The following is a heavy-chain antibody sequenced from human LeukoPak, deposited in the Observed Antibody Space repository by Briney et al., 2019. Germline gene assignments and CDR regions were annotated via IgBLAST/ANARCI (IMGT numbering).Heavy chain of an antibody. CDR3: AREQSLESYYYDSSGYYWGGFDY. V-gene: IGHV4-4*07. CDR2: IYTSGST. CDR1: GGSISSYY. J-gene: IGHJ4*02. D-gene: IGHD3-22*01. Sequence: SETLSLTCTVSGGSISSYYWSWIRQPAGKGLEWIGRIYTSGSTNYNPSLKSRVTMSVDTSKNQFSLKLSSVTAADTAVYYCAREQSLESYYYDSSGYYWGGFDYWGQGTPVTVSS.